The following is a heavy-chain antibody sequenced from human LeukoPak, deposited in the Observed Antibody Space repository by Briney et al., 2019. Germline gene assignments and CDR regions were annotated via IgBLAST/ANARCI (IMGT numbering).Heavy chain of an antibody. CDR3: ARGVVPAGGYYMDV. CDR2: IYYSGST. V-gene: IGHV4-59*01. D-gene: IGHD2-2*01. CDR1: GGSISSYY. J-gene: IGHJ6*03. Sequence: PSETLSLTCTVSGGSISSYYWSWIRQPPGKGLEWIGYIYYSGSTNYNPSLKSRVTISVDTSKNQFSLKLSSVTAADTAVYYCARGVVPAGGYYMDVWGKGTTVTISS.